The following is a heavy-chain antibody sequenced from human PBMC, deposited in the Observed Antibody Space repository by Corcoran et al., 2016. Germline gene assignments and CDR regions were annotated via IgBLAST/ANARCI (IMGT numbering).Heavy chain of an antibody. CDR1: GYTFTGYY. J-gene: IGHJ6*02. V-gene: IGHV1-2*02. CDR2: INPNSGGT. D-gene: IGHD4-17*01. CDR3: ARGTATVTTPNLFPMDV. Sequence: QVQLVQSGAEVKKPGASVKVSCKASGYTFTGYYMHWVRQAPGQGLEWMGWINPNSGGTNYAQKFQGRVTMTRATSISTAYMELSRLRSDDTAVYYCARGTATVTTPNLFPMDVWGQGTTVTVSS.